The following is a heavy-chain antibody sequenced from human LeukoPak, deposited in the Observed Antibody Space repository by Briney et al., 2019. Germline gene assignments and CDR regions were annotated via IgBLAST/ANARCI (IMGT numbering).Heavy chain of an antibody. Sequence: SETLSLTCAVYGGSFSGYYWSWIRQPPGKGLEWIGEINHSGSTNYIPSLKSRVTISVDTSKNQFSLTLSSVTAADTAVYYCARSYYYDSIADYWGQGTLVTVSS. CDR3: ARSYYYDSIADY. CDR1: GGSFSGYY. CDR2: INHSGST. J-gene: IGHJ4*02. V-gene: IGHV4-34*01. D-gene: IGHD3-22*01.